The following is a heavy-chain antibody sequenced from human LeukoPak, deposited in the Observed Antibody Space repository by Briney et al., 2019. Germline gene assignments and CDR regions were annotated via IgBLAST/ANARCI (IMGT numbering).Heavy chain of an antibody. J-gene: IGHJ4*02. Sequence: GGSLRLSCAASGFTFSSYAMHWVRQAPGKGLEWVSSISSSSSYIYYADSVKGRFTISRDNAKNSLYLQMNSLRAEDTAVYYCARGVLGYYYFDYWGQGTLVTVSS. CDR2: ISSSSSYI. V-gene: IGHV3-21*01. CDR3: ARGVLGYYYFDY. D-gene: IGHD2-8*02. CDR1: GFTFSSYA.